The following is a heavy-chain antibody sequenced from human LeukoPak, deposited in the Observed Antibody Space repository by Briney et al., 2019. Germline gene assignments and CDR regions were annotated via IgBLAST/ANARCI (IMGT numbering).Heavy chain of an antibody. J-gene: IGHJ4*02. D-gene: IGHD6-19*01. Sequence: ASVNVSFKVSGYTLTELSMHWVRQAPGKGLEWMGGFDPEDGETIYAQKFQGRVTMTEDTSTDTAYMELSSLRSEDTAVYYCATAGLIAVAGAFDYWGQGTLVTVSS. CDR1: GYTLTELS. V-gene: IGHV1-24*01. CDR3: ATAGLIAVAGAFDY. CDR2: FDPEDGET.